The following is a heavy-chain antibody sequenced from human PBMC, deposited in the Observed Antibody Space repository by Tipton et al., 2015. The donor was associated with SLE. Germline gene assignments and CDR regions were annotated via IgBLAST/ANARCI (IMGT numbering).Heavy chain of an antibody. CDR2: INHSGST. CDR1: GGSFSGYY. V-gene: IGHV4-34*01. D-gene: IGHD3-10*01. CDR3: ARDRGKYYYGSGSPNWFDP. Sequence: TLSLTCAVYGGSFSGYYWSWIRQPPGKGLEWIGEINHSGSTNYNPSLKSRVTISVDTSKNQFSLKLSSVTAADTAVYYCARDRGKYYYGSGSPNWFDPWGQRTLVTVSS. J-gene: IGHJ5*02.